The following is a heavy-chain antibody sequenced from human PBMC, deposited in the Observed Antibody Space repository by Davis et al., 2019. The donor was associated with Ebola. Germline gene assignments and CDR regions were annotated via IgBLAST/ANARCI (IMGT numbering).Heavy chain of an antibody. D-gene: IGHD3-9*01. CDR2: ISANNVNT. CDR3: ARLIVTGLQGAFDI. J-gene: IGHJ3*02. V-gene: IGHV1-18*04. CDR1: GYTFTSYG. Sequence: ASVKVSCKASGYTFTSYGISWVRQAPGQGLEWMGWISANNVNTKYAQKLQGRVTMTTETSTSTAYMEMRSLRSDDTAVYYCARLIVTGLQGAFDIWGQGTMVTVSS.